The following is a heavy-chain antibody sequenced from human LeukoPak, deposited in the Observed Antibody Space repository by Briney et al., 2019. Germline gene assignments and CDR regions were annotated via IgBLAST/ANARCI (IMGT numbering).Heavy chain of an antibody. Sequence: ASVKVSCKVSGYTLTELSMHRVRQAPGKGLEWMGGFDPEDGETIYAQKFQGSVTMTEDTSTDTAYMELSRLRSEDTAVYYCATDLRIYGLDHHGTDVWGQGTTVTVSS. CDR1: GYTLTELS. CDR3: ATDLRIYGLDHHGTDV. D-gene: IGHD3-10*01. CDR2: FDPEDGET. V-gene: IGHV1-24*01. J-gene: IGHJ6*02.